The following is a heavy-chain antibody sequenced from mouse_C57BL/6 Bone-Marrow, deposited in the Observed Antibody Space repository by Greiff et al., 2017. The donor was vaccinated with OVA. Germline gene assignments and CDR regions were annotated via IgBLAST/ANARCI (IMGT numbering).Heavy chain of an antibody. J-gene: IGHJ3*01. V-gene: IGHV14-1*01. CDR1: GFNIQDYY. CDR2: IDPEDGDT. CDR3: SPYYYGSRGFAY. D-gene: IGHD1-1*01. Sequence: EVQLQQSGAELVRPGASVKLSCTASGFNIQDYYMPWVKQRPEQGLEWIGRIDPEDGDTEYAPKFQGKATMTADTSSNSAYLPFSSLTSEAADVYYCSPYYYGSRGFAYWGQGTLVTVSA.